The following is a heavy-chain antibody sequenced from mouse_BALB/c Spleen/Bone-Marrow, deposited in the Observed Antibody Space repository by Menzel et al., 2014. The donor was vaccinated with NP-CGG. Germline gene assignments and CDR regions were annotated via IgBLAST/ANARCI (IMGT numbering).Heavy chain of an antibody. CDR1: GFNIKDTY. V-gene: IGHV14-3*02. D-gene: IGHD1-1*01. CDR3: ARYYYCSSYAMDY. Sequence: DVQLQESGAELVKPGASVKLSCTASGFNIKDTYMHWVKQSPEQSLEWIGRIDAANGNTKYDPKFQGKATITADTSSNTPYLQLRRLTSEDTAVYSCARYYYCSSYAMDYWGQGTSVTVSS. J-gene: IGHJ4*01. CDR2: IDAANGNT.